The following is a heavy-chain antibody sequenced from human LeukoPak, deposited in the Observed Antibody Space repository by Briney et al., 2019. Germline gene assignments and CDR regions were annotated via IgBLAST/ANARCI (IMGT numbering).Heavy chain of an antibody. V-gene: IGHV4-39*07. D-gene: IGHD6-19*01. CDR3: ARAGRRQWLTSIASFFDY. CDR1: GGSISSSSYY. J-gene: IGHJ4*02. CDR2: IYYSGTT. Sequence: PSETLSLTCTVSGGSISSSSYYWGWIRQPPGKGLEWIGNIYYSGTTYYNPSLKSRVTISIDTSQNQFSLKLSSVTAADTAVYYCARAGRRQWLTSIASFFDYWGQGTLVTVSS.